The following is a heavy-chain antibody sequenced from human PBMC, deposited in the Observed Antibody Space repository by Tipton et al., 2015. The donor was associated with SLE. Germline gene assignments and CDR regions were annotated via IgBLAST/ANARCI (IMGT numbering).Heavy chain of an antibody. CDR1: GFTFSSYW. J-gene: IGHJ3*02. Sequence: SPRLSCEASGFTFSSYWMHWVRQGPGKGLVWVSGINREGSDTRYGDSAKGRFTISRDNAKNTLYLQMHSLRVDDTAVYYCGRGGPPNAIDIWGRGTTVSVSS. CDR3: GRGGPPNAIDI. CDR2: INREGSDT. V-gene: IGHV3-74*01.